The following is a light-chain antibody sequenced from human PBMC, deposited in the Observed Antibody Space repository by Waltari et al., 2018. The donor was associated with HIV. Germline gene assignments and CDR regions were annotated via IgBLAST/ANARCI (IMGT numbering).Light chain of an antibody. Sequence: QSVLTQPPSASGTPGQRVTISCSGRRSNIGHNDVSWFQQLPGTAPKLLIYRNNQRPSGVPDRFTGSKSGTSVSLAISGLRSEDEADYYCDAWDDSLSGRVFGGGTKLTVL. CDR2: RNN. CDR1: RSNIGHND. J-gene: IGLJ3*02. V-gene: IGLV1-47*01. CDR3: DAWDDSLSGRV.